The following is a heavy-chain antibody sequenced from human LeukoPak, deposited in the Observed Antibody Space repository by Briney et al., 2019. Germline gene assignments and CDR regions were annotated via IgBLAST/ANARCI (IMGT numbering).Heavy chain of an antibody. CDR2: INSDGSNI. D-gene: IGHD2-2*01. V-gene: IGHV3-74*01. CDR1: GFSFSGYW. CDR3: ARESLPVGRSPYEY. J-gene: IGHJ4*02. Sequence: AGGSLRLSCAASGFSFSGYWMHWVRQGTGKGLVWVARINSDGSNIRYAASVTRRFTISRDNAKNTLYLQLNSLRAEDTAVYYCARESLPVGRSPYEYWGQATLVTVSS.